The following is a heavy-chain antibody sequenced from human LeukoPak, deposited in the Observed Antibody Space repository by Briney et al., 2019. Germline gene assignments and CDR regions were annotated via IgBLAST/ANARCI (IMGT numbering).Heavy chain of an antibody. CDR3: ARSQLGAFDV. V-gene: IGHV3-7*04. D-gene: IGHD2-2*01. CDR2: IKQDGSEK. J-gene: IGHJ3*01. Sequence: QSGGSLRLSCAASGFAFSSLAMGWVRQAPGKGLEWVANIKQDGSEKYYVDSVKGRFTISRDIARNSLYLQMNSLRAEDTAVYYCARSQLGAFDVWGQGTVVTVS. CDR1: GFAFSSLA.